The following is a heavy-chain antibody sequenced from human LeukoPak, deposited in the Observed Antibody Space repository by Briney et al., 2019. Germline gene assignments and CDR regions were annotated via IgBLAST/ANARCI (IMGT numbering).Heavy chain of an antibody. D-gene: IGHD2-15*01. V-gene: IGHV3-74*01. CDR3: ASGSGGSYYFDY. CDR2: INSDGSDT. Sequence: GGSLRLSCAASGFTFSDYWLHWVRQAPGKGLVWVSRINSDGSDTSYADSVKGRFTISRDSAKNSLYLQMISLRAEDTAVYYCASGSGGSYYFDYWGQGTLVTFSS. J-gene: IGHJ4*02. CDR1: GFTFSDYW.